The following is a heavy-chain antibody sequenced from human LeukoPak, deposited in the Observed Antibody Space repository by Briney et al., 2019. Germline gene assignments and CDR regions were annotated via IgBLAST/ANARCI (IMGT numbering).Heavy chain of an antibody. CDR3: GIFMDVVPGSMS. Sequence: NPSETLSLTCGVYDGSLINYYCHWIRQAPGKGLEWIGEISQGGITKHNPSLKSRVTMSQDTSKRQFSLKMNSMTAADTGVYYCGIFMDVVPGSMSWGLGTLVSVSS. V-gene: IGHV4-34*01. CDR2: ISQGGIT. D-gene: IGHD2-21*01. J-gene: IGHJ4*02. CDR1: DGSLINYY.